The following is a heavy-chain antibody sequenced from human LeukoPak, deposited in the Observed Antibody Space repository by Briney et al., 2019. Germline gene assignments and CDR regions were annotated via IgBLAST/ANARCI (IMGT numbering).Heavy chain of an antibody. Sequence: SETLSLTCAVYGGSFSGYYWSWIRQPPGKGLEWIGEINHSGSTNYNPSLKSRVTISVDTSKNQFSLKLSSVTAADTAVYYRARGPPMVRGVIACWGQGTLVTVSS. J-gene: IGHJ4*02. CDR1: GGSFSGYY. CDR2: INHSGST. D-gene: IGHD3-10*01. V-gene: IGHV4-34*01. CDR3: ARGPPMVRGVIAC.